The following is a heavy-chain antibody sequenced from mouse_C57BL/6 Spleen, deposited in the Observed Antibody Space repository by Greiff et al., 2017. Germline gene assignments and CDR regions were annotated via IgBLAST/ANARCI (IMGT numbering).Heavy chain of an antibody. J-gene: IGHJ2*01. Sequence: VQLQQPGAELVKPGSSVKLSCKASGYTFTSYWMDWVKQRPGQGLEWIGHIYPSDSETHYNQKFKDKSTLTVDKSSSTAYLQLSSLTSEDAAVYYWARKEAYSFYYFDYWGQGTTLTVSS. V-gene: IGHV1-61*01. D-gene: IGHD2-12*01. CDR3: ARKEAYSFYYFDY. CDR2: IYPSDSET. CDR1: GYTFTSYW.